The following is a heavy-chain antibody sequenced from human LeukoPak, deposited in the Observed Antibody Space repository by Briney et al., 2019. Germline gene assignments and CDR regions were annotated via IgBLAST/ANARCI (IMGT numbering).Heavy chain of an antibody. V-gene: IGHV4-34*01. J-gene: IGHJ4*02. CDR2: INHSGST. D-gene: IGHD4-17*01. Sequence: PSETLSLTCAVYGGSFSGYYWSWIRQPPGKGLEWIGEINHSGSTNYNPSLKSRVTISVDTSKNHFSLKLSSVTAADTAVYYCARFSTVTTFDYWGQGTLVTVSS. CDR1: GGSFSGYY. CDR3: ARFSTVTTFDY.